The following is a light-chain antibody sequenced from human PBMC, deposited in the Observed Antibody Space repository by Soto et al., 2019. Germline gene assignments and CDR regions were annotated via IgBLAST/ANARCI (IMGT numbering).Light chain of an antibody. CDR3: QQYNSYSPT. CDR1: QSISSW. J-gene: IGKJ1*01. Sequence: DIQMTQSPCTLYASEVDRVTITCRASQSISSWLAWYQQKPGKAPKLLIYKASSLESGVPSRFSGSGSGTEFTLTISSLQPDDFASYYSQQYNSYSPTLGQGTKVEIK. V-gene: IGKV1-5*03. CDR2: KAS.